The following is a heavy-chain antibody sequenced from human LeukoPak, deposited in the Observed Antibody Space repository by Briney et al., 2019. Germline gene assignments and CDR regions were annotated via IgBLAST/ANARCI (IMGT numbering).Heavy chain of an antibody. J-gene: IGHJ4*02. D-gene: IGHD3-22*01. CDR1: GFTFSTYS. CDR3: ARPRPNSYDSSGFYSWLDY. CDR2: ISSSSSTI. Sequence: GGSLRLSCAASGFTFSTYSMDWVRQAPGKGLEWVSYISSSSSTINYADSVKGRFTISRDNAKNSLYLQMNSLRDEDTAVYYCARPRPNSYDSSGFYSWLDYWGQGTLVTVSS. V-gene: IGHV3-48*02.